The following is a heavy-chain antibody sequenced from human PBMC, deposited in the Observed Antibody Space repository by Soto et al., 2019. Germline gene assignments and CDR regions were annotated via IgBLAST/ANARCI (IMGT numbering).Heavy chain of an antibody. CDR1: GGFVSSGSYY. Sequence: QVQLQQWGAGLLKPSETLSLTCAVYGGFVSSGSYYWSWIRQPPGKGLEWIGEMSHSGGTHFNPSLKSRVTTSVDTSKNQFSLKMSSVTAADTALYYCARAERGTATTVVDAFDIWGPGTMVTVSS. CDR3: ARAERGTATTVVDAFDI. D-gene: IGHD1-1*01. V-gene: IGHV4-34*01. CDR2: MSHSGGT. J-gene: IGHJ3*02.